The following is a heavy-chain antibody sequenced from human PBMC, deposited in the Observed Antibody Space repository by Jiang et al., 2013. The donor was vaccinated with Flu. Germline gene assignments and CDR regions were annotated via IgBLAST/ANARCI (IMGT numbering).Heavy chain of an antibody. CDR3: AREDLTYYYDSSGPFHFDY. J-gene: IGHJ4*02. D-gene: IGHD3-22*01. CDR1: GGSISSYY. Sequence: TLSLTCTVSGGSISSYYWSWIRQPAGEGLEWIGRIHTSGSTNYKPSLKSRVTMSVDTSKNQVSLKLRSVTAADTAVYYCAREDLTYYYDSSGPFHFDYWGQGTLVTVSS. CDR2: IHTSGST. V-gene: IGHV4-4*07.